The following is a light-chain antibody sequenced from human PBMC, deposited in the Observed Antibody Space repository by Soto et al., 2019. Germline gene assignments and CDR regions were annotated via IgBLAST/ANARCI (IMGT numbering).Light chain of an antibody. CDR2: RAS. V-gene: IGKV3-15*01. Sequence: VMTQSPATLSVSPGERATLSCRASQSIGSNLAWYQQKPGQAPRLLISRASTRATGVPARFTGSGSGTEFTLTVSSLQSEDSAVYYCQQYYYWPPFTFGQGTK. CDR1: QSIGSN. CDR3: QQYYYWPPFT. J-gene: IGKJ2*01.